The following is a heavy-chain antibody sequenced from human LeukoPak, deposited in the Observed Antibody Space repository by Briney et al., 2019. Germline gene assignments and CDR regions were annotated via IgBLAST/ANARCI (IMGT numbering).Heavy chain of an antibody. CDR3: ARASGGLRYFDWFRKGGPMNFDY. Sequence: GASVKVSCKASGYTFTSYGISWVRQAPGQGLEWMGWISAYNGNTNYAQKLQGRVTMTTDTSTSTAYMELRSLRSDDTAVYYCARASGGLRYFDWFRKGGPMNFDYWGQGTLVTVSS. J-gene: IGHJ4*02. CDR2: ISAYNGNT. V-gene: IGHV1-18*01. CDR1: GYTFTSYG. D-gene: IGHD3-9*01.